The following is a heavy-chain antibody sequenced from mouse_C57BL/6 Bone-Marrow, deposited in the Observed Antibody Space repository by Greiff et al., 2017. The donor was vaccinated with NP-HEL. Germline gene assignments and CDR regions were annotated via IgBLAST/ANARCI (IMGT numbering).Heavy chain of an antibody. CDR1: GFNIKDDY. CDR2: IDPENGDT. J-gene: IGHJ2*01. D-gene: IGHD2-2*01. Sequence: VHVKQSGAELVRPGASVKLSCTASGFNIKDDYMHWVKQRPEQGLEWIGWIDPENGDTEYASKFQGKATITADTSSNTAYLQLSSLTSEDTAVYYCTTYGYEDWGQGTTLTVSS. V-gene: IGHV14-4*01. CDR3: TTYGYED.